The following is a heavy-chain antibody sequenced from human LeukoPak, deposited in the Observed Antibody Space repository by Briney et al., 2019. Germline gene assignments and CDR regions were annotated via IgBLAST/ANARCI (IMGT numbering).Heavy chain of an antibody. CDR3: ARDHYAYGHE. J-gene: IGHJ4*02. Sequence: PSQTLSLTCTVSGGSISSGGYYWSWIRQPPGKGLEWIGYIYHSGSTYSNPSLTSRVTISIDRSKNQFSLMLTSVTVADTAIYYCARDHYAYGHEWGQGTLVTVSS. CDR1: GGSISSGGYY. D-gene: IGHD3-10*01. CDR2: IYHSGST. V-gene: IGHV4-30-2*01.